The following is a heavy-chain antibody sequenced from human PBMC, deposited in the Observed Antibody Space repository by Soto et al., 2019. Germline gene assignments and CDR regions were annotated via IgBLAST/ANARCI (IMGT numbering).Heavy chain of an antibody. CDR3: AREAVVVPAALLIGSSSWSNWFDP. CDR2: IYYSGST. Sequence: ASETLSLTCTVSGGSISSYYWSWIRQPPGKGLEWIGYIYYSGSTNYNPSLKSRVTISVDTSKNQFSLKLSSVTAADTAVYYCAREAVVVPAALLIGSSSWSNWFDPWGQGTLVTVSS. J-gene: IGHJ5*02. D-gene: IGHD2-2*01. V-gene: IGHV4-59*01. CDR1: GGSISSYY.